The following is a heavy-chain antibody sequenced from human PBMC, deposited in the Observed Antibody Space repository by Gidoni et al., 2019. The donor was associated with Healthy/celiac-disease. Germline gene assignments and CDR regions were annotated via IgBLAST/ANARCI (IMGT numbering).Heavy chain of an antibody. CDR2: IWYDGSNK. J-gene: IGHJ4*02. V-gene: IGHV3-33*01. CDR1: GFTFSSYG. Sequence: QVQLVESGGGVVQPGRSLRLSCAASGFTFSSYGMHWVRQAPGKGLEWVAVIWYDGSNKYYADSVKGRFTISRDNSKNTLYLQMNSLRAEDTAVYYCARDRLGNSGYDRIDYWGQGTLVTVSS. CDR3: ARDRLGNSGYDRIDY. D-gene: IGHD5-12*01.